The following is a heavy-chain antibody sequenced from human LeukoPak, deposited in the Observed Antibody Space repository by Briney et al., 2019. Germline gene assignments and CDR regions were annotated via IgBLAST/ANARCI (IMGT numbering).Heavy chain of an antibody. V-gene: IGHV3-23*01. J-gene: IGHJ4*02. CDR3: AKRGVVIRVILVGFHKEAYYFDS. D-gene: IGHD3-22*01. Sequence: GGSLRLSCAVSGITLINYGMSWVRQAPGKGVEWVAGISDSGGSTNYADSVKGGGTISRDNPKKTLYLQMNSLRGEDTAVYFCAKRGVVIRVILVGFHKEAYYFDSWGQGALVTVSS. CDR2: ISDSGGST. CDR1: GITLINYG.